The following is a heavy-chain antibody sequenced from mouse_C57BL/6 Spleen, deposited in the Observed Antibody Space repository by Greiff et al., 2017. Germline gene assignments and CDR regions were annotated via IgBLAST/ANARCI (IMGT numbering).Heavy chain of an antibody. D-gene: IGHD1-1*01. CDR3: ARGGYGSSYVLYFDY. CDR2: IDPSDSET. CDR1: GYTFTSYW. J-gene: IGHJ2*01. Sequence: VQLQQPGAELVRPGSSVKLSCKASGYTFTSYWMHWVKQRPIQGLEWIGNIDPSDSETHYNQKFKDKATLTVDKSSSTAYMQLSSLTSEDSAVYYCARGGYGSSYVLYFDYWGQGTTLTVSS. V-gene: IGHV1-52*01.